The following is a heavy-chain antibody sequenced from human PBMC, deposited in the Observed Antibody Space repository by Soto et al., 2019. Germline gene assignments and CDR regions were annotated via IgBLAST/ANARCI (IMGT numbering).Heavy chain of an antibody. CDR1: GFSLSTSGVG. J-gene: IGHJ5*02. V-gene: IGHV2-5*02. D-gene: IGHD3-10*01. CDR2: IYWDDDK. Sequence: QITLKESGPTLVKPTQTLTLTCTFSGFSLSTSGVGVGWIRQPPGKALEWLALIYWDDDKRYSPSLKSRLTITKDTSKNQGVLTRTNMDPVDTATYYCAHSVSGSYSSHNWFDPWGQGTLVTVSS. CDR3: AHSVSGSYSSHNWFDP.